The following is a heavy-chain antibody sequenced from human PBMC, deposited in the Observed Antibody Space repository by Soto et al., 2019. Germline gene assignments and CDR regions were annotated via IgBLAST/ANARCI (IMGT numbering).Heavy chain of an antibody. D-gene: IGHD3-16*02. V-gene: IGHV1-8*01. CDR3: ARGLYYDYVWGSYRPIAQYFDY. Sequence: ASVKVSCKASGYTFTSYDINWVRQATGQGLEWMGWMNPNSGSTSYAQKFQGRVTMTRDTSTSTVYMELSSLRSEDTAVYYCARGLYYDYVWGSYRPIAQYFDYWGQGTLVTVSS. CDR1: GYTFTSYD. CDR2: MNPNSGST. J-gene: IGHJ4*02.